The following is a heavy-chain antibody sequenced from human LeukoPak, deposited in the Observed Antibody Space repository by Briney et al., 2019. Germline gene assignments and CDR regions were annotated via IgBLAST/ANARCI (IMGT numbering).Heavy chain of an antibody. D-gene: IGHD2-2*01. CDR2: INHSGST. CDR1: GGSFSGYY. CDR3: AREIVVVPAATRNYNWFDP. Sequence: PSETLSLTCAVYGGSFSGYYWSWIRQPPGKGLEWIGEINHSGSTNYNPSLKSRVTISVDTSKNQFSLKLSSVTAADTAVYYCAREIVVVPAATRNYNWFDPWGQGTLVTVSS. J-gene: IGHJ5*02. V-gene: IGHV4-34*01.